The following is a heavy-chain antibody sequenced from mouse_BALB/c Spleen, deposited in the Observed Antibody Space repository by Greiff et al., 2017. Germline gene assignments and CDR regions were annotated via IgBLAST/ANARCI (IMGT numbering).Heavy chain of an antibody. CDR3: TGGNYGGFAY. J-gene: IGHJ3*01. CDR1: GYTFTSYW. CDR2: IYPGSGST. V-gene: IGHV1S17*01. D-gene: IGHD2-1*01. Sequence: QVQLQQPGAELVKPGASVKLSCKASGYTFTSYWMHWVKQRPGQGLEWIGNIYPGSGSTNYDEKFKSKATLTVDTSSSTAYMQLSSLTSEDSAVYYCTGGNYGGFAYWGQGTLVTVSA.